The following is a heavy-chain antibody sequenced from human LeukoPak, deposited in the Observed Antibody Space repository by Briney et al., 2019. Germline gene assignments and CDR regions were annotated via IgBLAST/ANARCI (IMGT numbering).Heavy chain of an antibody. D-gene: IGHD3-10*01. CDR1: GYTFTSYG. J-gene: IGHJ4*02. Sequence: ASVKVSCKASGYTFTSYGIRWVRQAPGQRLEWMGWISAYNGNTNYAQKLQGRVTMSTDTSTSTAYMELRSLRSDDTAVYYCARIGTDYGSGRGRFFDYWGQGTLVTVSS. CDR3: ARIGTDYGSGRGRFFDY. V-gene: IGHV1-18*01. CDR2: ISAYNGNT.